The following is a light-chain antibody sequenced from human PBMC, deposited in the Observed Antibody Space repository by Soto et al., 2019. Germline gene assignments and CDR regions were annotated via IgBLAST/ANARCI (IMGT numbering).Light chain of an antibody. Sequence: EIVMTQSPATLSVSPGEKATLSCRASPSVTNYLAWYQQKPGQPPRLIIYGAFNRAAGIPARFSGSGSGTDFTLTISSLEPEDSAVYYCQQSNIWPPVTCGQGTRLEIK. CDR1: PSVTNY. CDR3: QQSNIWPPVT. J-gene: IGKJ5*01. CDR2: GAF. V-gene: IGKV3D-15*01.